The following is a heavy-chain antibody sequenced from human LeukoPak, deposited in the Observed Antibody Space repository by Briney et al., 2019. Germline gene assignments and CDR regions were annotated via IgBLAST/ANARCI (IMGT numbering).Heavy chain of an antibody. V-gene: IGHV3-21*01. Sequence: GGSLRLSCAASGFTFSSYSVNWVRQAPGKGLEWVSSISTSSSYIYYADSVKGRFTISRDNAKNSLYLQMNSLRAEDTAVYYCARVGYCSGGSCLNWFDPWGQGTLVTVSS. D-gene: IGHD2-15*01. CDR2: ISTSSSYI. CDR1: GFTFSSYS. J-gene: IGHJ5*02. CDR3: ARVGYCSGGSCLNWFDP.